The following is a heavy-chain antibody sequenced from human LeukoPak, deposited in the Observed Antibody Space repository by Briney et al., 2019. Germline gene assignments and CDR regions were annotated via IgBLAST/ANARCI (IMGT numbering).Heavy chain of an antibody. CDR3: AKYSGGYYDSSGYSFDC. V-gene: IGHV3-23*01. J-gene: IGHJ4*02. Sequence: GGSLRLSCAASGFTLSSYAMSWVRQAPGKGLEWVSGIGGNGGSTYYADSVKGRFTISRDNSRNTIYLQMSSLRAEDTAVYYCAKYSGGYYDSSGYSFDCWGQGTLVTVSS. CDR1: GFTLSSYA. CDR2: IGGNGGST. D-gene: IGHD3-22*01.